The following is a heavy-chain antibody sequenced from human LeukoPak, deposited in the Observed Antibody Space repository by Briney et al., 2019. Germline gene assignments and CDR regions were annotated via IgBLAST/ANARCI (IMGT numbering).Heavy chain of an antibody. CDR3: ARHREDIVVVPFDY. CDR2: IFYSGST. CDR1: GGSISSSSYY. Sequence: PSETLSLTCTVSGGSISSSSYYWGWIRQSPGKGLEWIGSIFYSGSTYYNPSLKSRVTISVNKSKNQFSLRLSSVTAADTAVYYCARHREDIVVVPFDYWGQGTLVTVPS. V-gene: IGHV4-39*01. D-gene: IGHD2-2*01. J-gene: IGHJ4*02.